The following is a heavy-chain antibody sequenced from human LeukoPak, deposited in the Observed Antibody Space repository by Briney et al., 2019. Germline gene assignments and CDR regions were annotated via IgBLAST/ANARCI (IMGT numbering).Heavy chain of an antibody. D-gene: IGHD4-17*01. CDR2: IIPALGLA. V-gene: IGHV1-69*04. CDR1: GGTFSYA. CDR3: ARENPPSTVTAWYFDL. J-gene: IGHJ2*01. Sequence: SVKVSCEASGGTFSYAFSWVRQAPGQRLEWLGRIIPALGLADYSQNFQGRVTISADSSTSTAFMELSNLRSEDTAVYFCARENPPSTVTAWYFDLWGRGTLVTVSS.